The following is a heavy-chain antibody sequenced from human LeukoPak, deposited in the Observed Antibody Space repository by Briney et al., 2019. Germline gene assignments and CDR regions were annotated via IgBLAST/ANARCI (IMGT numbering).Heavy chain of an antibody. CDR3: ARGYCSSTSCYRWFDP. J-gene: IGHJ5*02. CDR2: IIPIFGTA. D-gene: IGHD2-2*02. V-gene: IGHV1-69*05. Sequence: VASVKVSCKASGGTFSSYAISWVRQAPGQGLEWMGGIIPIFGTANYAQKFQGRVTITTDESTSTAYMELSSLRSEDTAVYYCARGYCSSTSCYRWFDPWGQGTLVTVSS. CDR1: GGTFSSYA.